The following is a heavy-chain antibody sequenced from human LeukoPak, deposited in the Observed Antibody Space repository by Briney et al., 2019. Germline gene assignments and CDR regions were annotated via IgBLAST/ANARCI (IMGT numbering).Heavy chain of an antibody. J-gene: IGHJ6*03. Sequence: SETLSLTCTVSGGSISGYYWSWIRQPPGKGLEWIGYIYTSGSTNYNPSLKSRVTISVDTSKNQFSLKLSSVTAADTAVYYCAGLVSFWSGYGYYYYYMAVCSKGPTVTVS. CDR3: AGLVSFWSGYGYYYYYMAV. V-gene: IGHV4-4*09. CDR2: IYTSGST. D-gene: IGHD3-3*01. CDR1: GGSISGYY.